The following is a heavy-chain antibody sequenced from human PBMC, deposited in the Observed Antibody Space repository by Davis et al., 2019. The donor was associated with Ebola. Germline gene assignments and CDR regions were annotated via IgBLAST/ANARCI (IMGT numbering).Heavy chain of an antibody. D-gene: IGHD2-15*01. CDR3: AKKGHCSGGSCYSLDY. CDR1: GFTFSSYA. V-gene: IGHV3-23*01. Sequence: GESLKISCAASGFTFSSYAMHWVRQAPGKGLEWVSAIRGSGGSTYYADSVKGRFTISRDDSKNTLYLQMNSLRAEDTAVYYCAKKGHCSGGSCYSLDYWGQGSLVTVSS. J-gene: IGHJ4*02. CDR2: IRGSGGST.